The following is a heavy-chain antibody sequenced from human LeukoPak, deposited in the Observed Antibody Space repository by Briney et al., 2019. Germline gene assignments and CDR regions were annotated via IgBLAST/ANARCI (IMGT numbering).Heavy chain of an antibody. CDR2: IWNDGRNK. CDR1: GFTFSNYG. Sequence: PGRSLRLSCTASGFTFSNYGIHWVRQAPGKGLEWVAVIWNDGRNKYYADSVKGRFTISRDNSKNTLYLQMNSLRAEDTAVYYCARDLGSYSYSSDWYYFDYWGQGTLVIVSS. V-gene: IGHV3-33*01. D-gene: IGHD6-19*01. CDR3: ARDLGSYSYSSDWYYFDY. J-gene: IGHJ4*02.